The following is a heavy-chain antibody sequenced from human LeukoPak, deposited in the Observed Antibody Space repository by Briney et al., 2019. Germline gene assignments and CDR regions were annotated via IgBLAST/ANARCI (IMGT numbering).Heavy chain of an antibody. CDR1: GFTFTSSA. V-gene: IGHV1-58*02. D-gene: IGHD3-22*01. J-gene: IGHJ3*02. CDR2: IVVGSGNT. CDR3: AAKDYYDSSGYYVDAFDI. Sequence: AASVKVSCKASGFTFTSSAMQWVRQARGQRLEWIGWIVVGSGNTNYAQKFQERVTITRDMSTSTAYMELSSLRSEDTAVYYCAAKDYYDSSGYYVDAFDIWGQGTMVTVSS.